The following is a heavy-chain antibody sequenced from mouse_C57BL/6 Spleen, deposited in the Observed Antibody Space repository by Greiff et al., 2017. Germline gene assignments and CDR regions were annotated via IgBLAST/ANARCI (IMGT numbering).Heavy chain of an antibody. D-gene: IGHD1-1*01. J-gene: IGHJ2*01. Sequence: QVQLQQPGAELVMPGASVKLSCKASGYTFTSYWMHWVKQRPGQGLEWIGEIDPSDSYTNYNQKFKGKSTLTVDKSSSTAYMQLSSLTSEDSAVYYCARGGAITTVVPDYWGQGTTLTVSS. V-gene: IGHV1-69*01. CDR2: IDPSDSYT. CDR3: ARGGAITTVVPDY. CDR1: GYTFTSYW.